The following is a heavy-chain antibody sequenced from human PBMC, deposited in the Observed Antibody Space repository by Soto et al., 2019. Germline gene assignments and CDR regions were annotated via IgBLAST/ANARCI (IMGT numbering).Heavy chain of an antibody. Sequence: ASVKVSCKASGYTFTGYYMHWVRQAPGQGLEWMGWINPNSGGTNYAQKFQGWVTMTRDTSISTAYMELSRLRSDDTAVYYCARDRSPYYYDSSGYIPPQMFDPWGQGTLVTVSS. V-gene: IGHV1-2*04. CDR2: INPNSGGT. J-gene: IGHJ5*02. CDR3: ARDRSPYYYDSSGYIPPQMFDP. CDR1: GYTFTGYY. D-gene: IGHD3-22*01.